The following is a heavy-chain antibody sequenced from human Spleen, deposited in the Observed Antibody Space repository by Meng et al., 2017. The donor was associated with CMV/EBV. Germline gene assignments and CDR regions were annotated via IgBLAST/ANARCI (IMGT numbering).Heavy chain of an antibody. D-gene: IGHD7-27*01. CDR1: GFTFSSYG. CDR2: IRYDGSNK. J-gene: IGHJ4*02. Sequence: GESLKISCAASGFTFSSYGMHWVRQAPGKGLVWVAFIRYDGSNKYYADSVKGRFTISRDNFKNTLYLQMNSLRAEDTAVYYCARDLGSLPDYWGQGTLVTVSS. V-gene: IGHV3-30*02. CDR3: ARDLGSLPDY.